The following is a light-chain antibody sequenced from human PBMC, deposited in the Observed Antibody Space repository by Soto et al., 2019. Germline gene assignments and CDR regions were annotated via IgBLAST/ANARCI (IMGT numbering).Light chain of an antibody. Sequence: EIVFTQSPGTLSLAPGARATLCCRASPSVSSSYLAWYQQKAGQAPGILIYGASSRATGIPDRFSGIVSGTDFTLTIRRLEPEDCAVYYGQQSGSSPWTFCPWTKGDIK. J-gene: IGKJ1*01. CDR3: QQSGSSPWT. V-gene: IGKV3-20*01. CDR1: PSVSSSY. CDR2: GAS.